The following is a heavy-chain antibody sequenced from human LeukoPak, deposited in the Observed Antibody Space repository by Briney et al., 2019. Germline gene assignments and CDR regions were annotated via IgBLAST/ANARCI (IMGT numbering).Heavy chain of an antibody. Sequence: SQTLSLTCAISGDSVSSNSAAWNWIRQSPSRGLEWLGRTYYRSKWYNDYAVSVKSRITINPDTSKNQFSLQLNSVTPEDTAVYYCARDPTHYGSGSHRWFDPWGQGTLVTVSS. V-gene: IGHV6-1*01. CDR1: GDSVSSNSAA. CDR2: TYYRSKWYN. J-gene: IGHJ5*02. D-gene: IGHD3-10*01. CDR3: ARDPTHYGSGSHRWFDP.